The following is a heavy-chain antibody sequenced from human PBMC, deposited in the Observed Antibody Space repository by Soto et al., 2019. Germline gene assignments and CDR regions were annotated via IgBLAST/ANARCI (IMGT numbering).Heavy chain of an antibody. Sequence: ASVKVSCKVSGYTLTELSMHWVRQAPGKGLEWMGSFDPVYAQKFQGRVTMTEDTSADTAYMELSSLRSDDTAVYYCATDLYSNSSPVYWGQGTLVTVSS. D-gene: IGHD6-6*01. J-gene: IGHJ4*02. CDR1: GYTLTELS. CDR3: ATDLYSNSSPVY. CDR2: FDP. V-gene: IGHV1-24*01.